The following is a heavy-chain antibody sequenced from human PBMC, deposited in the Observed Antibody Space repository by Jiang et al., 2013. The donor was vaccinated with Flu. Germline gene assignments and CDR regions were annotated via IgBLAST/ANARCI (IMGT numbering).Heavy chain of an antibody. V-gene: IGHV3-30*02. CDR3: AKDRSHSGSYPEPDY. D-gene: IGHD1-26*01. Sequence: KGRFTISRDNSKNTLYLQMNSLRAEDTAVYYCAKDRSHSGSYPEPDYWGQGTLVTVSS. J-gene: IGHJ4*02.